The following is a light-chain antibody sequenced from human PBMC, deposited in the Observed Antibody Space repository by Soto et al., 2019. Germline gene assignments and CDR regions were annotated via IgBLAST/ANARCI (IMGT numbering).Light chain of an antibody. CDR3: QQYNDWPLT. CDR2: GAS. CDR1: QSVNRN. J-gene: IGKJ4*01. Sequence: EKVMTQSPAALSVSPGERATLSCRASQSVNRNIAWYQQKPGQAPRLLLYGASTRATGIPARLSGSASGTAFTLTISSLQSADSAVYYCQQYNDWPLTFGGGTKVEVK. V-gene: IGKV3-15*01.